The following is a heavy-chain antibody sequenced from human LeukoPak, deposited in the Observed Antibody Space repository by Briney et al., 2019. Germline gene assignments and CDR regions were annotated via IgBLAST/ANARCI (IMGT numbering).Heavy chain of an antibody. CDR3: ARALHIVAFDI. Sequence: AGGSLRLSCAASGFTFSSYSMNWVRQAPGKGLEWVSSISTSSTYIYYADSVKGRFTISRDNAKNSLYLRMNSLRAEDTAVYYCARALHIVAFDIWGQGTMVTVSS. V-gene: IGHV3-21*01. D-gene: IGHD2-21*01. CDR1: GFTFSSYS. CDR2: ISTSSTYI. J-gene: IGHJ3*02.